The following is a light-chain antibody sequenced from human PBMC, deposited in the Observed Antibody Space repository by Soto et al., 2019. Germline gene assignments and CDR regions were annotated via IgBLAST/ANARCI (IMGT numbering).Light chain of an antibody. J-gene: IGKJ2*01. CDR2: GAS. CDR1: QSVSSNF. CDR3: QQYAGSPRT. Sequence: VLTQSPGTLSLSPGERATLSCRASQSVSSNFLAWYQEKPGQAPRLLIYGASSRATGIPDRFSGSGSDRDFTLTISRLEPEDFAVYYCQQYAGSPRTFGQGTKVDIK. V-gene: IGKV3-20*01.